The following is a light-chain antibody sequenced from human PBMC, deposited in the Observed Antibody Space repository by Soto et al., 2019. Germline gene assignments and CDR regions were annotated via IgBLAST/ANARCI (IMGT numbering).Light chain of an antibody. CDR3: EQYAYSPLT. CDR2: DAS. J-gene: IGKJ4*01. Sequence: EIVLTQSPGTLSLSPGERATISCRASQNVGNNYLAWFQQTPGQAPRLLIFDASSRATGITDRFSGSGSGTDFTFTINRLEPDDFTVYYCEQYAYSPLTFGGGTKVEF. CDR1: QNVGNNY. V-gene: IGKV3-20*01.